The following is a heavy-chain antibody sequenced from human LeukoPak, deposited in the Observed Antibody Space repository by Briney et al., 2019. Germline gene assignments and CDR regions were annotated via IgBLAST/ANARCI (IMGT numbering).Heavy chain of an antibody. V-gene: IGHV4-39*07. CDR1: GDSINNNNYY. J-gene: IGHJ4*02. D-gene: IGHD4-17*01. Sequence: SETLSLTCTVSGDSINNNNYYWGWIRQPPGEGLEWIGNIYYNGSTYYNPSLKSRVTIALDTSKNHFSLRLSSVTAADTAVYYCAKRFDYGGFYWGQGTLVTVSS. CDR2: IYYNGST. CDR3: AKRFDYGGFY.